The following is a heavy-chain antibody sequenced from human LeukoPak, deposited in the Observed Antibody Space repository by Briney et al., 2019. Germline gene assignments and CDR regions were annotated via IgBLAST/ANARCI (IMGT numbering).Heavy chain of an antibody. J-gene: IGHJ4*02. CDR3: AKSGNTETVDY. D-gene: IGHD4-17*01. V-gene: IGHV3-30*18. CDR2: ISNDGSNK. CDR1: GFTFSSYG. Sequence: HSGGSLRLSCAASGFTFSSYGMHWVRQAPGKGLEWVAVISNDGSNKYYADSVKGRFTISRDNSKNTLYLQMNSLRAGDTAIYYCAKSGNTETVDYWGQGTLVTVSS.